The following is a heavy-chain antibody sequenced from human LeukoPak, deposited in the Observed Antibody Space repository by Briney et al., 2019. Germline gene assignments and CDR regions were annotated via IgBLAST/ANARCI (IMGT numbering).Heavy chain of an antibody. CDR1: GYSFTSYW. CDR2: IYPGDSDT. J-gene: IGHJ5*02. V-gene: IGHV5-51*01. D-gene: IGHD3-22*01. Sequence: GESLQISCKGSGYSFTSYWIGWVRQMPGKGLEWMGIIYPGDSDTRYSPSFQGQVTISADKSISTAYLQWSSLKASDTAMYYCARLRGNYYDSSGFDPWGQGTLVTVSS. CDR3: ARLRGNYYDSSGFDP.